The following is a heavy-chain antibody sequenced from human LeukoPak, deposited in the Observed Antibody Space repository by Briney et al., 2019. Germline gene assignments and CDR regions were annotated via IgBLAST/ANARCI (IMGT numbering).Heavy chain of an antibody. J-gene: IGHJ3*02. CDR3: ASTYNSGSYAAFDI. Sequence: SDTLSLTCAVSGYSISSSNWWGWIRQPPGKGLEWIGYIYYSGSTYYNPSLKSRVTMSVDTSKNQFSLKPSSVTAVDTAVYYCASTYNSGSYAAFDIWGQGTMVTVSS. CDR1: GYSISSSNW. CDR2: IYYSGST. D-gene: IGHD6-19*01. V-gene: IGHV4-28*01.